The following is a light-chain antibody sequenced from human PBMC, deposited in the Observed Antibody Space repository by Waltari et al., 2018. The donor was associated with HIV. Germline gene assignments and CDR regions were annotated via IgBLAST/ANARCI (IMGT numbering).Light chain of an antibody. J-gene: IGLJ2*01. V-gene: IGLV3-10*01. CDR3: YSTDSSGYPL. Sequence: SYELTQPPSVSVSPGQAARITCSGDALPNKYAYWYQQKAGQAPVLVIYEDSERPSGIPGRFSGSSSGTMAILTISGAQVEDEADYYCYSTDSSGYPLFGGGTKLTVL. CDR2: EDS. CDR1: ALPNKY.